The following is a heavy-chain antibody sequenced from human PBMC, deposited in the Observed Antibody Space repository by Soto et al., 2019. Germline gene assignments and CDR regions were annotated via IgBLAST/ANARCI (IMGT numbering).Heavy chain of an antibody. CDR1: GNTFTSYD. CDR2: MNPNSGNT. J-gene: IGHJ5*02. Sequence: ASVKVSWKASGNTFTSYDINWVRQATGQGLEWMGWMNPNSGNTVYAQKFQGRVTMTRNTSISTAYMELSSLRSEDTAVYFCARERTRGFDPWGQGTLVTVSS. CDR3: ARERTRGFDP. V-gene: IGHV1-8*01.